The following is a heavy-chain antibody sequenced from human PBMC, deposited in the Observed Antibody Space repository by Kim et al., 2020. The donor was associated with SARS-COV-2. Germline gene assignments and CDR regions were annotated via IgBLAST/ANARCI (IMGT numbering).Heavy chain of an antibody. Sequence: ASVKVSCKASGYTFTNLYIHWVRQAPGQGLEWMGWINPNGGGTNYAPRFQGRVTMTRHTSTSTAYMEINSLRSDDSAMYYCARSGLDSWGQGTLVTVS. CDR1: GYTFTNLY. V-gene: IGHV1-2*02. CDR2: INPNGGGT. J-gene: IGHJ5*02. CDR3: ARSGLDS.